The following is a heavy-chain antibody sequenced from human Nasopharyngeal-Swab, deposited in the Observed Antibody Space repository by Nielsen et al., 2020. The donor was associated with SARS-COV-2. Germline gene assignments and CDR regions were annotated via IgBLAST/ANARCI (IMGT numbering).Heavy chain of an antibody. CDR3: ASDLGGIGAF. V-gene: IGHV3-74*01. CDR2: IDTVARIT. CDR1: GVIFSKYW. D-gene: IGHD3-16*01. J-gene: IGHJ4*02. Sequence: GGSLGLSCVASGVIFSKYWMHWVRRAPGKGLVWVSRIDTVARITDYADSVKGRFTIFRDNARNTLYLQMNRLRAEDTAVYFCASDLGGIGAFWGQGALVTVSS.